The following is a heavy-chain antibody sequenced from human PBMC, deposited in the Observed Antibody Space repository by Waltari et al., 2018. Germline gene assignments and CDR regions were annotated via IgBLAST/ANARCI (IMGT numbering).Heavy chain of an antibody. V-gene: IGHV4-59*01. J-gene: IGHJ4*02. CDR2: IYYSGST. CDR1: GGSLSSYY. CDR3: ARGQYSSSWYGY. D-gene: IGHD6-13*01. Sequence: QVKLQESGPGLVKPSETLSLTCTVSGGSLSSYYWSWIRQPPGKGLEWIGYIYYSGSTNYNPSLKSRVTISVDTSKNQFSLKLSSVTAADTAVYYCARGQYSSSWYGYWGQGTLVTVSS.